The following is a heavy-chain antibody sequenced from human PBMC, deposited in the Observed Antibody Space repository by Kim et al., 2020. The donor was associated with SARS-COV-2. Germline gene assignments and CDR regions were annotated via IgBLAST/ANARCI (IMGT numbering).Heavy chain of an antibody. CDR3: ATPRGWLEPRMNYYYYGMDV. Sequence: ASVKVSCKVSGYTLTELSMHWVRQAPGKGLEWMGGFDPEDGETIYAQKFQGRVTMTEDTSTDTAYMELSSLRSEDTAVYYCATPRGWLEPRMNYYYYGMDVWGQGTTVTVSS. CDR1: GYTLTELS. J-gene: IGHJ6*02. CDR2: FDPEDGET. V-gene: IGHV1-24*01. D-gene: IGHD6-19*01.